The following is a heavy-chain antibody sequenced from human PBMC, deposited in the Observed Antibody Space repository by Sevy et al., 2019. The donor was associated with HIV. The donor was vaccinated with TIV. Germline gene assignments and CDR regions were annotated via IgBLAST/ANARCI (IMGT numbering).Heavy chain of an antibody. Sequence: GGSLRLSCAASGFTFSSFAISWVRQAPGKGLEWVSDISGSGGGKKYAESVKGRFTVSRDNAQITVFLQMNNLRGEEPSLYYCAQKFYRRGYLDDWGQGTLVTVSS. CDR3: AQKFYRRGYLDD. V-gene: IGHV3-23*01. J-gene: IGHJ4*02. CDR1: GFTFSSFA. D-gene: IGHD3-10*01. CDR2: ISGSGGGK.